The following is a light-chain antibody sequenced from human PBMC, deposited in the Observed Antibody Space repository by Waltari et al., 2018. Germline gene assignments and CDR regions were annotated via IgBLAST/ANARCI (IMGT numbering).Light chain of an antibody. CDR2: DAS. J-gene: IGKJ1*01. V-gene: IGKV3-20*01. CDR1: QSVASRH. CDR3: QQYGNPPRT. Sequence: ETVLTQSPGTLSLSPGESATLSCRASQSVASRHLAWYQQKPGQAPRLLIYDASSRATGIPDRFSGSGSGTDFTLTITRLEPEDFAVYYCQQYGNPPRTFGQGTDVEIK.